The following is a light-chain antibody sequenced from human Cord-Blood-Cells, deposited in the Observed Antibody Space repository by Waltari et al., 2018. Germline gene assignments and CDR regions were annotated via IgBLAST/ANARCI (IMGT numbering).Light chain of an antibody. V-gene: IGKV3-20*01. CDR3: QQYGSSPLT. J-gene: IGKJ4*01. CDR1: QSVSSSY. Sequence: EIVLTQSPGTLSLSPGERAPLSCRASQSVSSSYLAWYQRKPGQAPRLLIYGASSRATGIPDRFSGSGSGTDFTLTISRLEPEDFAVYYCQQYGSSPLTFGGGTKVEIK. CDR2: GAS.